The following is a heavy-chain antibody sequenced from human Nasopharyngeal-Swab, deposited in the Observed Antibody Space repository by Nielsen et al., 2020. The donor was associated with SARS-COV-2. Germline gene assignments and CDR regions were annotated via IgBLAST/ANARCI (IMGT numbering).Heavy chain of an antibody. CDR2: ISAYNGNT. V-gene: IGHV1-18*01. D-gene: IGHD2-2*02. Sequence: ASVKVSCKASGYTFTSYVISWVRQAPGQGLEWMGWISAYNGNTNYAQKLQGRVTMTTDTSTSTAYMELRSLRSDDTAVYYCAIGDVVEPAAISRGQDAFVIWGQGTMVTVSS. J-gene: IGHJ3*02. CDR1: GYTFTSYV. CDR3: AIGDVVEPAAISRGQDAFVI.